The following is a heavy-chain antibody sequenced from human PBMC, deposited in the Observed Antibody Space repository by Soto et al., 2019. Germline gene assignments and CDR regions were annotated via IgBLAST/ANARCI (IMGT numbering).Heavy chain of an antibody. J-gene: IGHJ6*02. CDR3: ARHPVDTANYYSYYGLDV. Sequence: GESLKISCKGSGYYFISYWISWVRQMPGKGLEWMGMIDPSDSYTNYSTSFQGHVTISADTSITTAYLQWGSLKASDTAMYYCARHPVDTANYYSYYGLDVWGQGTTVTVSS. CDR1: GYYFISYW. CDR2: IDPSDSYT. D-gene: IGHD5-18*01. V-gene: IGHV5-10-1*01.